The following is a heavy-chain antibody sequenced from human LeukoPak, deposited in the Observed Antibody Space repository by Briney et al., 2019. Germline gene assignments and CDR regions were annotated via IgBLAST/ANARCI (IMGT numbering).Heavy chain of an antibody. CDR3: ARDQSIDDRAFDY. V-gene: IGHV1-46*01. CDR1: GYTVTSYY. D-gene: IGHD1-1*01. CDR2: INPIGGST. J-gene: IGHJ4*02. Sequence: ASGKVSCKASGYTVTSYYMHGVRQAPGQGLEWMGIINPIGGSTSYAQKFQGRVTMTRDMSTSTAYMELSSLRSEDTAVYYCARDQSIDDRAFDYWGQGTLVTVSS.